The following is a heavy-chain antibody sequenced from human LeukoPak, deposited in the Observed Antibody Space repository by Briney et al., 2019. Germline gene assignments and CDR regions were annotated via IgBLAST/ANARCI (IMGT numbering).Heavy chain of an antibody. CDR1: GGTFSSYA. J-gene: IGHJ4*02. V-gene: IGHV1-69*05. CDR3: ARNHQVGRWLQFNY. D-gene: IGHD5-24*01. Sequence: ASVKVSCKASGGTFSSYAISWVRQAPGQGLELMGRIIPIFGTANYAQKFQGRVTITTDESTSTAYMELSSLRSEDTPVYYCARNHQVGRWLQFNYWGQGTLVTVSS. CDR2: IIPIFGTA.